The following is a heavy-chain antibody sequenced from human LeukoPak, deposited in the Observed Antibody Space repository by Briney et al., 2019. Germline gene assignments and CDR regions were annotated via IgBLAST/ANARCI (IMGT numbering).Heavy chain of an antibody. CDR1: GFTFSDYY. D-gene: IGHD4-17*01. V-gene: IGHV3-11*06. CDR3: ATSDHYAFDY. CDR2: ISGSTTYT. J-gene: IGHJ4*02. Sequence: GGSLRLSCAASGFTFSDYYMAWIRQAPGRGLECVSYISGSTTYTNYADSVNGRFTISRDNAKNSLYLQMNSLRAEYTAVYYCATSDHYAFDYWGQGALVTVSS.